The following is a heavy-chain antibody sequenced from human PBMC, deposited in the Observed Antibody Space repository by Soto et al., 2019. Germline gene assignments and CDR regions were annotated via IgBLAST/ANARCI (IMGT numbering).Heavy chain of an antibody. CDR1: GFSVTSYA. D-gene: IGHD1-26*01. CDR3: AKENGGSYYVNWFDP. J-gene: IGHJ5*02. Sequence: HPGGSLRLSCAASGFSVTSYAMSWLRQAPGKGLEWVSAISGSGGSTYYADSVKGRFTISRDNSKNTLYLQMNSLRAEDTAVYYCAKENGGSYYVNWFDPWGQGTLVTVSS. V-gene: IGHV3-23*01. CDR2: ISGSGGST.